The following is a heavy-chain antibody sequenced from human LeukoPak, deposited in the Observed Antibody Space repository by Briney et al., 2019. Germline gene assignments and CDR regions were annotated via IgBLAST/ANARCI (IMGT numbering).Heavy chain of an antibody. CDR1: GFTFSSYW. Sequence: GGSLRLSCAASGFTFSSYWVHWVRQAPGKGLVWVSPINSDGSSTSYADSVKGRFTISRDNAKNTLSLQMNILRAEDTAVYYCARVGGSNAFDIWGQGTMVIVSS. CDR3: ARVGGSNAFDI. D-gene: IGHD1-26*01. V-gene: IGHV3-74*01. CDR2: INSDGSST. J-gene: IGHJ3*02.